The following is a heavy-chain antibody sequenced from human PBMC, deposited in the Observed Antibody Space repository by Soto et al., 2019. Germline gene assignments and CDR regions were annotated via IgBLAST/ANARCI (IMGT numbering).Heavy chain of an antibody. CDR3: ARGRTYYYYGMDV. J-gene: IGHJ6*02. CDR1: GGSFSGYY. CDR2: INHSGST. Sequence: PSETLSLTCAVYGGSFSGYYWSWIRQPPGKGLEWIGEINHSGSTNYNPSLKSRVTISVDTSKNQFSLKLSSVTAADTAVYYCARGRTYYYYGMDVWGQGTTVTVS. V-gene: IGHV4-34*01.